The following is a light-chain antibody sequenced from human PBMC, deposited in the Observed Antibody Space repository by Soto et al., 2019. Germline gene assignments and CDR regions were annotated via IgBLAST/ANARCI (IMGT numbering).Light chain of an antibody. CDR3: QQYNNLWT. CDR1: QSILGW. Sequence: DIQMTQSPSTLSASVGDRVTITCRASQSILGWLAWYQQKPGKAPKLLIYYASSLESGVPSRFRGSGSVTEFTLTLTSMQPDDFATYYCQQYNNLWTFGHGTKVAIK. J-gene: IGKJ1*01. CDR2: YAS. V-gene: IGKV1-5*01.